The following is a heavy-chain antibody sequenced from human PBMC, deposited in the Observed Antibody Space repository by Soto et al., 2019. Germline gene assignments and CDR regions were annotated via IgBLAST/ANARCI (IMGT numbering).Heavy chain of an antibody. CDR3: ARPEYSYGYDWFDP. D-gene: IGHD5-18*01. CDR1: GFTFSSYA. J-gene: IGHJ5*02. Sequence: QVQLVESGGGVVQPGRSLRLSCAASGFTFSSYAMHWVRQAPGKGLEWVAVISYDGSNKYYADSVKGRFTISRDNSKNTLYLQMSSLRAEDTAVYYCARPEYSYGYDWFDPWGQGTLVTVSS. V-gene: IGHV3-30-3*01. CDR2: ISYDGSNK.